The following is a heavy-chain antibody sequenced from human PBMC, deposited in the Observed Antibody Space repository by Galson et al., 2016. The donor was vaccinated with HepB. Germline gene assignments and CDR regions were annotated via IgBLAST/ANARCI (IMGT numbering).Heavy chain of an antibody. CDR1: GFTFGTYT. CDR3: AKDHGAYSGFDY. Sequence: SLRLSCAASGFTFGTYTMRWIRQAPGEGLQWVSLITGDRANAYYADSVKGRFTISRDNRKNSLYLQMNSLRTEDTALYYCAKDHGAYSGFDYWGQGTLVTVSS. J-gene: IGHJ4*02. CDR2: ITGDRANA. V-gene: IGHV3-43*01. D-gene: IGHD4-17*01.